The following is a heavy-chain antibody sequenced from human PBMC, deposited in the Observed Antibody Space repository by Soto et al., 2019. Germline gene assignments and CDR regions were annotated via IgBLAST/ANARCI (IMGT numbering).Heavy chain of an antibody. CDR1: GFSLTTSGVG. V-gene: IGHV2-5*02. Sequence: QITLKESGPTLLSPTQTLTLTCTFSGFSLTTSGVGVGWIRQPPGKALEWLAFIYWDDDKRYSPSLNSRLTITKDTSKNQVVLTMTNMDPVDTATYFCAHRRPWSSNWNSGWFDPWGQGILVTVSS. CDR3: AHRRPWSSNWNSGWFDP. J-gene: IGHJ5*02. CDR2: IYWDDDK. D-gene: IGHD1-20*01.